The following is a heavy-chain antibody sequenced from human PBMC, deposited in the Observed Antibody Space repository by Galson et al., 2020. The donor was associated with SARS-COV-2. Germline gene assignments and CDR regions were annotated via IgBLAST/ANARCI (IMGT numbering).Heavy chain of an antibody. CDR2: LDWDDDK. Sequence: SGPTLVKPTQTLTLTCTFSGFSLSTSGMCVSWIRQPTGKALEWLALLDWDDDKYYSTSLKTRLTISKDTSKNQVVLTMTNMDPVCTATYYCGRHSSCWYSGGWFDPWSQGTLVTVSS. V-gene: IGHV2-70*01. D-gene: IGHD6-13*01. J-gene: IGHJ5*02. CDR1: GFSLSTSGMC. CDR3: GRHSSCWYSGGWFDP.